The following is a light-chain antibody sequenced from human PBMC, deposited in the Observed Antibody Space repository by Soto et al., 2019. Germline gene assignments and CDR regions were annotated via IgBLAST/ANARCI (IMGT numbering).Light chain of an antibody. CDR3: SSYTSSTAYV. CDR1: SSDVGGYNY. CDR2: EVS. Sequence: QSALTQPASVSGSPGQSITISCTGTSSDVGGYNYVSWYQLHPGKAPKRMVYEVSNRPSGVSNRFSGSKSGNTASLTISGLQAEDEADYYCSSYTSSTAYVFGTGTKVTVL. V-gene: IGLV2-14*01. J-gene: IGLJ1*01.